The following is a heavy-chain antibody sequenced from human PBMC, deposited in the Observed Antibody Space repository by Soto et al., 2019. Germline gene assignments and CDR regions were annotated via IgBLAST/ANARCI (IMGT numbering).Heavy chain of an antibody. CDR2: INHSGST. J-gene: IGHJ4*02. CDR3: ARVEQQLMSYFDY. D-gene: IGHD6-13*01. CDR1: GGSFSGYY. V-gene: IGHV4-34*01. Sequence: PXATLSLTCAVYGGSFSGYYWSWIRQPPGKGLEWIGEINHSGSTNYNPSLKSRVTISVDTSKNQFSLKLSSVTAADTAVYYCARVEQQLMSYFDYWGQGTLVTVSS.